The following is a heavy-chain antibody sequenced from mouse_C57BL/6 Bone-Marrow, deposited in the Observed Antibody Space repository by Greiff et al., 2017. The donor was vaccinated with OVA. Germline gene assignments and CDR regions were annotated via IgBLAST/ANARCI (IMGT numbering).Heavy chain of an antibody. Sequence: QVQLQQSGAELARPGASVKLSCKASGYTFTSYGISWVKQRPGQGLEWIGEIYPRSGNTYYNEKFKGKATLTADKSSSTAYMELRSLTSEDSAVYFCATSVVGYWGQGTTLTVSS. CDR3: ATSVVGY. CDR2: IYPRSGNT. CDR1: GYTFTSYG. V-gene: IGHV1-81*01. J-gene: IGHJ2*01. D-gene: IGHD1-1*01.